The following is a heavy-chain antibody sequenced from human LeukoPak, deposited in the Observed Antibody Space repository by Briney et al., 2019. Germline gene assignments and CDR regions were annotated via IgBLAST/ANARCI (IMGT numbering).Heavy chain of an antibody. J-gene: IGHJ4*02. Sequence: GGSLRLSCAASGFTFSNNWMTWVRQAPGKGLEWVASVKKDASEKYYVDSVKGRFTISRDNAKNSLYLQMSSLRAEDTAVYYCARGRGNDYWGQGTLVTVSS. CDR3: ARGRGNDY. CDR2: VKKDASEK. CDR1: GFTFSNNW. V-gene: IGHV3-7*04.